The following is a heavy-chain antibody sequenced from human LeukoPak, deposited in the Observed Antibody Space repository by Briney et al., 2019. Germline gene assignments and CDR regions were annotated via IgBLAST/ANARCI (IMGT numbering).Heavy chain of an antibody. CDR2: IRYDGSNK. CDR3: AKHDFGDYVLDY. J-gene: IGHJ4*02. V-gene: IGHV3-30*02. Sequence: GGSLRLSCAAPGFTFSSYGMHWVRQAPGKGLEWVAFIRYDGSNKYYADSVKGRFTISRDNSMNTLYLQMNSLRAEDTAVYYCAKHDFGDYVLDYWGQGTLVTVSS. CDR1: GFTFSSYG. D-gene: IGHD4-17*01.